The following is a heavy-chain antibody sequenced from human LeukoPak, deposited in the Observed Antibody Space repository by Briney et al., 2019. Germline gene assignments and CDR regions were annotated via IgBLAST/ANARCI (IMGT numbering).Heavy chain of an antibody. J-gene: IGHJ4*02. Sequence: SETLSLTCAAYGGSFSGYYWSWIRQPPGKGLEWIGEINHSGSTNYNPSLKSRVTISVDTSKNQFSLKLSSVTAADTAVYYCARGLPGELLGYYFDYWGQGTLVTVSS. CDR1: GGSFSGYY. CDR2: INHSGST. CDR3: ARGLPGELLGYYFDY. V-gene: IGHV4-34*01. D-gene: IGHD3-10*01.